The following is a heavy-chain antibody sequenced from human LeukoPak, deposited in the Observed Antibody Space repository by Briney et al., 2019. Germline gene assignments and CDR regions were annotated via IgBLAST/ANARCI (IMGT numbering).Heavy chain of an antibody. J-gene: IGHJ3*02. D-gene: IGHD1-26*01. CDR3: ARGQIYYDAFDI. CDR1: GDSVSNNGAA. CDR2: TYYRSKWHN. V-gene: IGHV6-1*01. Sequence: SQTLSLTYAISGDSVSNNGAAWNWIRQSPSRGLEWLGRTYYRSKWHNDYAVSVKSRISINPDTSKNQFSLQLNSVTPEDTAVYYCARGQIYYDAFDIWGQGAMVTVSS.